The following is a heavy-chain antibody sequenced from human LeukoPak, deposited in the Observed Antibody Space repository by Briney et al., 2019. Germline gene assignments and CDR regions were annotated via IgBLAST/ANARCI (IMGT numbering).Heavy chain of an antibody. CDR1: GYTFTSYD. D-gene: IGHD4-17*01. Sequence: ASVKVSCKASGYTFTSYDVHWVRQAPGQGLEWMGIINPSGGSTSYAQKFQGRVTMTRDTSTSTVYMELSRLRSEDTAVYYCARGGYGDRIDYWGQGTLVSVSS. CDR2: INPSGGST. J-gene: IGHJ4*02. V-gene: IGHV1-46*01. CDR3: ARGGYGDRIDY.